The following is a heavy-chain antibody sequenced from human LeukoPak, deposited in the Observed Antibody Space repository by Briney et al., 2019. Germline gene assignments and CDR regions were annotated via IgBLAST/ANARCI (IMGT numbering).Heavy chain of an antibody. Sequence: GGSLRLSCAASGFTFSSCWMSWVRQAPGKGLEWVANIKQDGSEKYYVDSVKGRFTISRDNAKNSLYLQMNSLRAEDTAVYYCAREVGSSGWLDYWGQGTLVTVSS. CDR1: GFTFSSCW. CDR2: IKQDGSEK. V-gene: IGHV3-7*01. D-gene: IGHD6-19*01. CDR3: AREVGSSGWLDY. J-gene: IGHJ4*02.